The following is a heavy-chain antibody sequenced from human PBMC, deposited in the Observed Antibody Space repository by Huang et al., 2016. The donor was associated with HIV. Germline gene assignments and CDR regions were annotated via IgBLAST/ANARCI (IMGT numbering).Heavy chain of an antibody. CDR2: IYPGYTYV. Sequence: EVQLVQSGAEMKRPGESLKISCKVSGYSFTRQWIGWVRQMPGKGPELMGIIYPGYTYVKYSPTFQGQVTISADNSISTAYLQWKSLKVSDTAMYFCARPPTYSDDGGYYIDAFGVWGRGTMVTVS. CDR3: ARPPTYSDDGGYYIDAFGV. CDR1: GYSFTRQW. D-gene: IGHD2-21*02. V-gene: IGHV5-51*03. J-gene: IGHJ3*01.